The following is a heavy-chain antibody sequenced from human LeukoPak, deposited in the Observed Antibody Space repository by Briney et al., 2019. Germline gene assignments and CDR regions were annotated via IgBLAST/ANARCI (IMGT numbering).Heavy chain of an antibody. CDR3: ARGLPDFWSGYYTGDDY. CDR2: MNPNSGNT. V-gene: IGHV1-8*01. CDR1: GYTFTSYD. Sequence: GASVKVSCKASGYTFTSYDINWVRQATGQGLEWMGWMNPNSGNTGYAQKFQGRVTMTRNTSISTAYMELSSLRSEDTAVYHCARGLPDFWSGYYTGDDYWGQGTLVTVSS. D-gene: IGHD3-3*01. J-gene: IGHJ4*02.